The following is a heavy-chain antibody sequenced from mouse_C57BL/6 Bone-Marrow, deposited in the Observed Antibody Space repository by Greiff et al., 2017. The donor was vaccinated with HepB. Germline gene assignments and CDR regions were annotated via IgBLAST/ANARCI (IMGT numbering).Heavy chain of an antibody. CDR2: ISYSGST. J-gene: IGHJ1*03. CDR3: ARYGYWAGYFDV. D-gene: IGHD4-1*01. Sequence: EVKLMESGPGLAKPSQTLSLTCSVTGYSITSDYWNWIRQFPGNKLEYMGYISYSGSTYYNPSLKSRISITRDTSKNQYYLQLNSVTTEDTATYYCARYGYWAGYFDVWGTGTTVTVSS. CDR1: GYSITSDY. V-gene: IGHV3-8*01.